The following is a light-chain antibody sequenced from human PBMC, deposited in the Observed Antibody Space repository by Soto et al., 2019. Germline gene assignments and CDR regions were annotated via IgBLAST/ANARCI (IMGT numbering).Light chain of an antibody. Sequence: EIVLTQSPGTLSLSPGERATLSCRASQSVNSNYLAWLQHKPGQAPRFLIYGASSRAAGIPDRFSCSGSGTDFTLSISRLEPEDFAMYYCHQYGTSPLTFGPGTKVDIK. CDR1: QSVNSNY. V-gene: IGKV3-20*01. J-gene: IGKJ3*01. CDR3: HQYGTSPLT. CDR2: GAS.